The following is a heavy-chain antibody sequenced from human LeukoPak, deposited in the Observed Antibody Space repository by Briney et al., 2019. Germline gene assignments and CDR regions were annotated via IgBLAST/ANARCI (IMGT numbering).Heavy chain of an antibody. CDR1: GFTFSSYA. J-gene: IGHJ6*02. CDR2: ISYDGINK. D-gene: IGHD2-15*01. V-gene: IGHV3-30*04. CDR3: ARVSRGYCRGGTCYYFYGLDV. Sequence: GGSLRLSCAASGFTFSSYAMHWVRQALGKGLEWVAVISYDGINKYYADSVKGRFTISRDNSKNTLYLQMNSLRAEDTAVYYCARVSRGYCRGGTCYYFYGLDVWGQGTTVTVSS.